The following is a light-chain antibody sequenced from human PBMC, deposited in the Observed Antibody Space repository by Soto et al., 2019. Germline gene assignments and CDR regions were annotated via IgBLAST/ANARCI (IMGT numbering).Light chain of an antibody. V-gene: IGKV3-20*01. CDR3: QQYGSSPWT. Sequence: EIGLTQSPATLSWSPGGRATLSFMASQSVSLSLAWYQQKPGQAPRLLIYDASKRASGFPARFSGSGSGTDFTLTISRLEPEDFAVYYCQQYGSSPWTFGQGTKVDIK. CDR1: QSVSLS. J-gene: IGKJ1*01. CDR2: DAS.